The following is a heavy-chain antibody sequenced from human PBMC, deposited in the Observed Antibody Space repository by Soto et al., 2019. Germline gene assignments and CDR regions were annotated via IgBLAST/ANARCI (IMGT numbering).Heavy chain of an antibody. D-gene: IGHD6-19*01. CDR3: AREYSSGWPNNWFDP. V-gene: IGHV4-31*03. CDR2: IYYSGST. Sequence: SETLSLTCTVSGGSISSGGYYWSWIRQHPGKGLEWIGYIYYSGSTYYNPSLKGRVTISVDTSKNQFSLKLSSVTAADTAVYYCAREYSSGWPNNWFDPWGQGTLVTVPQ. CDR1: GGSISSGGYY. J-gene: IGHJ5*02.